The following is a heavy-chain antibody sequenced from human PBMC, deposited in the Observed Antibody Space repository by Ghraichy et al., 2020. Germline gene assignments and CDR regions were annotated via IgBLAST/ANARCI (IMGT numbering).Heavy chain of an antibody. Sequence: SETLSLTCAVYGESLSDYFWAWIRQPPGKGLEWIGEINHRGTTNHKPALKGRVTVSVNTSKNQFSLKLGSVTAADTAVYYCARMMIRGATTFFDYWGQGTLVTVSS. J-gene: IGHJ4*02. D-gene: IGHD3-10*01. CDR2: INHRGTT. CDR1: GESLSDYF. V-gene: IGHV4-34*01. CDR3: ARMMIRGATTFFDY.